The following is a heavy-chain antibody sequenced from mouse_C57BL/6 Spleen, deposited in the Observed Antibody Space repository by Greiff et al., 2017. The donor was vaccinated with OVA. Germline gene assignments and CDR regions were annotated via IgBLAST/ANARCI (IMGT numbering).Heavy chain of an antibody. V-gene: IGHV1-15*01. CDR1: GYTFTDYE. CDR3: TRDDGYPWAY. D-gene: IGHD2-3*01. J-gene: IGHJ3*01. CDR2: IDPETGGT. Sequence: VQGVESGAELVRPGASVTLSCKASGYTFTDYEMHWVKQTPVHGLEWIGAIDPETGGTAYNQKFKGKAILTADKSSSTAYMELRSLTSEDSAVYYCTRDDGYPWAYWGQGTLVTVSA.